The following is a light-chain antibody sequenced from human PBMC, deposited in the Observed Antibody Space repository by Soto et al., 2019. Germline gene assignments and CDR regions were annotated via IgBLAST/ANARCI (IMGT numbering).Light chain of an antibody. Sequence: EIVLRQSPATLSLSPGEIATLSFRASQNVKSYLAWYQQKPGQAPRLLIYDASNRATGTPARFSGSGSGTDFTLTISSLEPEDFAVYYCQQRSNWPRTFGQGTKVDIK. CDR3: QQRSNWPRT. V-gene: IGKV3-11*01. J-gene: IGKJ1*01. CDR1: QNVKSY. CDR2: DAS.